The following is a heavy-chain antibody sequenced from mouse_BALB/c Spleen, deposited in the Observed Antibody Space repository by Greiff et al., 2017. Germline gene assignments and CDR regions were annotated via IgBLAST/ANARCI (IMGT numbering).Heavy chain of an antibody. V-gene: IGHV1-18*01. Sequence: EVQLQESGPELVKPGASMKISCKASGYSFTGYTMNWVKQSHGKNLEWIGLINPYNGGTSYNQKFKGKATLTVDKSSSTAYMELLSLTSEDSAVYYCASIYGNYEGYFDVWGAGTTVTVSS. CDR1: GYSFTGYT. CDR3: ASIYGNYEGYFDV. CDR2: INPYNGGT. D-gene: IGHD2-1*01. J-gene: IGHJ1*01.